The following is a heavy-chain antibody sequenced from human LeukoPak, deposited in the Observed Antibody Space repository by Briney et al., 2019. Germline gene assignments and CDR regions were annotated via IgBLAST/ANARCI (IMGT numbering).Heavy chain of an antibody. CDR3: ATSECSGGSCYSVGGY. J-gene: IGHJ4*02. Sequence: PGGSPRLSCAASGFSFGGYGMHWVRQAPGKGLEWVANINQDGSEKYYVDSVKGRFTISRDNAKNSLFLQMNSLRAEDTAVYYCATSECSGGSCYSVGGYWGQGTLVTVSS. CDR2: INQDGSEK. D-gene: IGHD2-15*01. CDR1: GFSFGGYG. V-gene: IGHV3-7*01.